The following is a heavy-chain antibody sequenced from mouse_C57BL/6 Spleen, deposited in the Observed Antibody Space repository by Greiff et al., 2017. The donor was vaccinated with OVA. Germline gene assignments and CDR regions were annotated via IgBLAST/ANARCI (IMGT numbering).Heavy chain of an antibody. CDR2: IRLKSDNYAT. V-gene: IGHV6-3*01. CDR1: GFTFSNYW. D-gene: IGHD1-1*01. CDR3: TKVYYGSSYFDY. J-gene: IGHJ2*01. Sequence: EVKVEESGGGLVQPGGSMKLSCVASGFTFSNYWMNWVRQSPEKGLEWVAQIRLKSDNYATHYAESVKGRFTISRDDSKSSVYLQMNNLRAEDTGIYYCTKVYYGSSYFDYWGQGTTLTVSS.